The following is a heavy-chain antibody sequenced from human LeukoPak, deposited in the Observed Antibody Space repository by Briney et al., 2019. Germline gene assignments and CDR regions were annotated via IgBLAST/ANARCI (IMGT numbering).Heavy chain of an antibody. J-gene: IGHJ4*02. CDR1: GFTFSSHG. V-gene: IGHV3-23*01. D-gene: IGHD2-21*02. Sequence: PGGSLRLSCAASGFTFSSHGMNWVRQVPGKGLEWVSGISPSGDILYYADSVKGQFTISRDNSKNTVYLQMNSLRAEDTAVYYCAKGAYCGGDCYTSFDYWGQGALVTVSS. CDR3: AKGAYCGGDCYTSFDY. CDR2: ISPSGDIL.